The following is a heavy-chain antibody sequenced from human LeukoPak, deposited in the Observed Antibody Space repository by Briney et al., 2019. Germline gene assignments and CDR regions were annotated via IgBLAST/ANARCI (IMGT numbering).Heavy chain of an antibody. V-gene: IGHV1-46*01. CDR3: ATKSSGKYYFDY. CDR1: GYTFTNYY. D-gene: IGHD1-26*01. J-gene: IGHJ4*02. CDR2: INPSGGST. Sequence: ASVKVSCKASGYTFTNYYVHWVRQAPGQGLEWMGIINPSGGSTTYAQKFQGRVTMTRDTSTSTVSMELSSLRFEDTAVYYCATKSSGKYYFDYWGQGTLVTVSS.